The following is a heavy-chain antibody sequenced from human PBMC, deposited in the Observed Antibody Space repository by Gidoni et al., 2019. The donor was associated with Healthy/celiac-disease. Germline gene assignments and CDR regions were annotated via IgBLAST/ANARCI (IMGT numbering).Heavy chain of an antibody. CDR2: IIPIFGTA. CDR1: GGTFSSYA. CDR3: ARADPLGYCSGGSCYSGNWFDP. Sequence: QVQLVQSGAEVKKPGSSVKVSCKASGGTFSSYAITGVRQAPGQGLEWMGGIIPIFGTANYAQKFQGRVTITADESTSTAYMELSSLRSEDTAVYYCARADPLGYCSGGSCYSGNWFDPWGQGTLVTVSS. D-gene: IGHD2-15*01. J-gene: IGHJ5*02. V-gene: IGHV1-69*01.